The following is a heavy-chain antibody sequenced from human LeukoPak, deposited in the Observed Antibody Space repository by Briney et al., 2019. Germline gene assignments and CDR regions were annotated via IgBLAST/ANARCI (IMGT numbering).Heavy chain of an antibody. V-gene: IGHV3-23*01. D-gene: IGHD3-22*01. CDR2: ISGSGGST. CDR1: GFTFSSYA. Sequence: GGSLRLSCAASGFTFSSYAMSWVRQAPGKGPEWVSAISGSGGSTYYADSVKGRFTISRDNSKNTLYLQMNSLRAEDTAVYYCAKATLAGITMIVVVITPDAFDIWGQGTMVTVSS. CDR3: AKATLAGITMIVVVITPDAFDI. J-gene: IGHJ3*02.